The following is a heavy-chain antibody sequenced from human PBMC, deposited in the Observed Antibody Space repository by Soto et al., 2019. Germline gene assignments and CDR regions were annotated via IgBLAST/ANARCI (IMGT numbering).Heavy chain of an antibody. Sequence: QVQLVQSGGEVKRPGASVKVSCKASGYTFSNYGITWVRQAPGQPLEWLGWISLYSDGTNYAQKLQGRVSMTTDTSTTTAYMELMSLRADDTAVCYCARVVPGAEAWFCPWGQGTLVSVSP. CDR2: ISLYSDGT. CDR1: GYTFSNYG. D-gene: IGHD2-2*01. J-gene: IGHJ5*02. CDR3: ARVVPGAEAWFCP. V-gene: IGHV1-18*01.